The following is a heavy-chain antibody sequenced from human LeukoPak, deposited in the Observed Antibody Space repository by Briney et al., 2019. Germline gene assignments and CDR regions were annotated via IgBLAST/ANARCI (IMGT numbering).Heavy chain of an antibody. CDR2: IRSKAKSYAT. D-gene: IGHD3/OR15-3a*01. Sequence: GGSLKLSCAASGFTFSGSAMHWVRQASGKGLEWVGRIRSKAKSYATAYAASVKGRFTISRDDSKNTAYLQMNSLKTEDTAVYYCTSIYGQLGNAFDIWGQGTMVTVSS. CDR3: TSIYGQLGNAFDI. V-gene: IGHV3-73*01. J-gene: IGHJ3*02. CDR1: GFTFSGSA.